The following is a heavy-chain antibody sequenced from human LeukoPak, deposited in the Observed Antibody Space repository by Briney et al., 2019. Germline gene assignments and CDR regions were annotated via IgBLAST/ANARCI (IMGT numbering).Heavy chain of an antibody. V-gene: IGHV4-39*01. CDR1: GGSISSSSHF. J-gene: IGHJ4*02. Sequence: SGTLSLTCSVSGGSISSSSHFWGWIRQSPGKGLEWIGSFSYGDNTFYDPSLKSRVTISADTSKNQFSLKLNSVTAADTAVYYCARAPPYGPFDYWGQGTLVTVSS. D-gene: IGHD3-10*01. CDR3: ARAPPYGPFDY. CDR2: FSYGDNT.